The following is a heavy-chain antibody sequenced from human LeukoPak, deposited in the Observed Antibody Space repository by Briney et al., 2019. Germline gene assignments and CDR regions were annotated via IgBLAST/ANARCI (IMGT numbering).Heavy chain of an antibody. CDR2: IYSGGST. D-gene: IGHD3-22*01. V-gene: IGHV3-66*01. CDR3: ARVGSSGSGFDY. J-gene: IGHJ4*02. Sequence: GGSLRLSCAASGFTVSSNYMSWVRQAPGKGLGWVSVIYSGGSTYYADSVKGRFTISRDNSKNTLYLQMNSLRAEDTAVYYCARVGSSGSGFDYWGQGTLVTVSS. CDR1: GFTVSSNY.